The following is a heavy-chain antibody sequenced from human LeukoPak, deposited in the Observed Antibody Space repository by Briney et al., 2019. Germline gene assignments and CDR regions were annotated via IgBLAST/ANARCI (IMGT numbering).Heavy chain of an antibody. J-gene: IGHJ4*02. CDR2: INPNSGGT. CDR3: ARDLVATSILGFDY. V-gene: IGHV1-2*02. D-gene: IGHD5-12*01. CDR1: GYTFTGYY. Sequence: VASVKVSCEASGYTFTGYYMHWVRQAPGQGLEWMGWINPNSGGTNYAQKFQGRVTMTRDTSISTAYMELSRLRSDDTAVYYCARDLVATSILGFDYWGQGTLVTVSS.